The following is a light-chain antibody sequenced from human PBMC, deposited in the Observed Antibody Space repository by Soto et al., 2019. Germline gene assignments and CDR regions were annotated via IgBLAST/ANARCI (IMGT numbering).Light chain of an antibody. J-gene: IGLJ1*01. V-gene: IGLV1-47*02. CDR3: AAWDASLSACV. CDR1: DSNIGSNS. CDR2: YNN. Sequence: QSVLTQTPSASGTAGQVVTISCSGGDSNIGSNSVYWYQHLPRMAPKLLIYYNNQRPSGVPDRFSGSRSGTSASLAIVGLRSEDEAVYYCAAWDASLSACVFGNGTKVTVL.